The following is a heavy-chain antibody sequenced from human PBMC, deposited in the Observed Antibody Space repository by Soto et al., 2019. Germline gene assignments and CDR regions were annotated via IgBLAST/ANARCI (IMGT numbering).Heavy chain of an antibody. V-gene: IGHV4-30-2*01. CDR1: GASISTGGYS. CDR2: IYESGRT. J-gene: IGHJ5*02. D-gene: IGHD1-26*01. Sequence: PSETLSLTCIVSGASISTGGYSWSWIRQPPGKGPEWIGYIYESGRTSYKPSLKSRASISMDKSRNQFSVRLTSVTAADTAVYFCARGDRYSGSFSDYFDPWGQGTLVTVS. CDR3: ARGDRYSGSFSDYFDP.